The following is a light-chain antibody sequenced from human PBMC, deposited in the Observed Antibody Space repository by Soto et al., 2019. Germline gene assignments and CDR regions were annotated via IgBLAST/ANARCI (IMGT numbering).Light chain of an antibody. CDR3: AIWEHSLSSVL. Sequence: QSVLTQPPSVSAAPGQKVTISCSGSSSNIENNYVSWYQQLPGTAPKLLIYDNNKRPSGIPDRFSGSKSGTSATLGITGLQAGDGADYYCAIWEHSLSSVLFGGGTKLTVL. CDR1: SSNIENNY. CDR2: DNN. J-gene: IGLJ2*01. V-gene: IGLV1-51*01.